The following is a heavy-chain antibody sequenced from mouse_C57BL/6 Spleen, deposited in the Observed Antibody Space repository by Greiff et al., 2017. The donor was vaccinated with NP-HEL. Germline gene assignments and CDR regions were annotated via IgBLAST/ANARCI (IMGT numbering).Heavy chain of an antibody. V-gene: IGHV5-4*01. Sequence: EVNVVESGGGLVKPGGSLKLSCAASGFTFSSYAMSWVRQTPEKRLEWVATISDGGSYTYYPDNVKGRFTISRANAKNNLYLQMSHLKSEDTAMYYCAREGGYIDYWGQGTTLTVSS. J-gene: IGHJ2*01. CDR2: ISDGGSYT. CDR3: AREGGYIDY. CDR1: GFTFSSYA.